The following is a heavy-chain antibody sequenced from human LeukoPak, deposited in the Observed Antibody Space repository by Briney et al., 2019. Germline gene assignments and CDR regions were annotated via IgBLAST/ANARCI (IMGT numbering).Heavy chain of an antibody. CDR1: GFTFSSSA. D-gene: IGHD3-10*01. J-gene: IGHJ4*02. CDR2: ISGSGDRT. V-gene: IGHV3-23*01. CDR3: AKLLRGVVVPYFDS. Sequence: GGSLRLSCAASGFTFSSSAMSWVRQAPGKGLEWVSAISGSGDRTHYADSVKGRFTVSRDTSTNTLFLQLNSLRAEDTAIYYCAKLLRGVVVPYFDSWGQGTLVTVSS.